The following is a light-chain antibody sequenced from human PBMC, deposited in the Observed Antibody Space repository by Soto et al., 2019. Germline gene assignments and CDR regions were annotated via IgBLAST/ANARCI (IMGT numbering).Light chain of an antibody. CDR2: DAS. J-gene: IGKJ1*01. CDR3: HVLWHSMTCP. Sequence: GVSNSEGTLSLSPGARAALSGRASQSVSNYLAWYQQKPGPAPTLLIYDASNRATGIPARFSGSGTGTDFNLTISSLEPGDVGIECSHVLWHSMTCPSAQGTKVDIK. CDR1: QSVSNY. V-gene: IGKV3-11*01.